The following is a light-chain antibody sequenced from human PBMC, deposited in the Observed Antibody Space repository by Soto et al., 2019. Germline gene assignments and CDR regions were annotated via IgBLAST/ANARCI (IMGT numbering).Light chain of an antibody. V-gene: IGLV2-14*01. CDR2: EVS. J-gene: IGLJ1*01. Sequence: QYARSHPGSVSWSPGHSITISCTGTSSDVGGYNYVSWYQQHPGKAPKLMIYEVSNRPSGVSNRFSGSKSGDTASLTISGLQAEDEADHYCSSYTSSSTYVFGTGTKVTVL. CDR3: SSYTSSSTYV. CDR1: SSDVGGYNY.